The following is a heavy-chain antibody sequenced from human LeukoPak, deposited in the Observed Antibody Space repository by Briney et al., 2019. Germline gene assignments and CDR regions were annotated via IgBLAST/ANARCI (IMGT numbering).Heavy chain of an antibody. D-gene: IGHD6-19*01. Sequence: PGGSLRLSCAASGITFSSHSMHWVRQAPGKGLEWVAIISYDGSNKYYAGSVKGRFTISRDNSKNTLYLQMNSLRAEDTAVYYCARSHFIAVAGLGGYWGQGTLVTVSS. V-gene: IGHV3-30*01. CDR1: GITFSSHS. CDR3: ARSHFIAVAGLGGY. CDR2: ISYDGSNK. J-gene: IGHJ4*02.